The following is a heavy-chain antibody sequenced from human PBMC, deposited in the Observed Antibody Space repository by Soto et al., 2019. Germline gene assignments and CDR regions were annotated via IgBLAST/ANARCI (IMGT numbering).Heavy chain of an antibody. V-gene: IGHV5-51*01. CDR2: IYPGNSDA. CDR3: PVWFYADPSGDKGYYFDH. D-gene: IGHD2-15*01. Sequence: RESLKISCKGSGYSFTDYWIGWVRQMPGQGLEWMGIIYPGNSDARYSPSFQGEVTISADKSISTAYLRWRSLKDSDTAMYYCPVWFYADPSGDKGYYFDHWGPATLVIVSS. CDR1: GYSFTDYW. J-gene: IGHJ4*02.